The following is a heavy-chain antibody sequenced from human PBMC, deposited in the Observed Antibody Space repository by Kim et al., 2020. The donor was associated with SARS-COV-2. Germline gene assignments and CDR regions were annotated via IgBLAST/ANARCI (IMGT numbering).Heavy chain of an antibody. CDR2: ISYDESNK. D-gene: IGHD3-10*01. CDR1: GFTFSSYG. CDR3: AKGAALRKRITMVRGVIIPSLFDY. Sequence: GGSLRLSCAASGFTFSSYGMHWVRQAPAKGLEGGAVISYDESNKYYADSVRGRFTTSRDTTKNTLYLQMNSLRAVDTAGYYCAKGAALRKRITMVRGVIIPSLFDYWGQGTLVTVSS. J-gene: IGHJ4*02. V-gene: IGHV3-30*18.